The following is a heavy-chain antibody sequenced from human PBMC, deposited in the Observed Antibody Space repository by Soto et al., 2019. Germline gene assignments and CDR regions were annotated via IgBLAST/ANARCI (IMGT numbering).Heavy chain of an antibody. J-gene: IGHJ5*01. CDR1: GFTFSSYW. CDR2: IKQDGSDK. D-gene: IGHD6-6*01. CDR3: AREVYGSSSDPDS. Sequence: GGSLRLSCAASGFTFSSYWMSWVRQSPGKGLEWVANIKQDGSDKYYVDSVKGRFTISRDNAKNSLYLQMNSLRADDTAVYYCAREVYGSSSDPDSWGQGTLVTVSS. V-gene: IGHV3-7*03.